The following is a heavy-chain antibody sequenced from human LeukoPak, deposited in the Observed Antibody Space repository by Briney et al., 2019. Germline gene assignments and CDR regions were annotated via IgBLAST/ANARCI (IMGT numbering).Heavy chain of an antibody. CDR3: ARDLTGNAFDI. V-gene: IGHV3-21*01. Sequence: PGGSLRLSCAASQFTFSSYSMNWVRQAPGEGLEWVSSISSSSSYIYYADSVKGRFTISRDNAKNSLYLQMNTLRAEDTAVYYCARDLTGNAFDIWGQGTMVTVSS. CDR2: ISSSSSYI. D-gene: IGHD7-27*01. CDR1: QFTFSSYS. J-gene: IGHJ3*02.